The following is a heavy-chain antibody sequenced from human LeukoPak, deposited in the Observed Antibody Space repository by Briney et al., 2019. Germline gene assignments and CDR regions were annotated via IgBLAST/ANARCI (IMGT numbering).Heavy chain of an antibody. CDR1: GGSFSGYY. J-gene: IGHJ4*02. CDR3: VRDGVGAPPFDY. CDR2: INHSGST. D-gene: IGHD1-26*01. V-gene: IGHV4-34*01. Sequence: SETLSLTCAVYGGSFSGYYWSWIRQPPGKGLEWIGEINHSGSTNYNPSLKSRVTISVDTSKNQFSLKLSSVTAADTAVYYCVRDGVGAPPFDYWGQGVLVTVSS.